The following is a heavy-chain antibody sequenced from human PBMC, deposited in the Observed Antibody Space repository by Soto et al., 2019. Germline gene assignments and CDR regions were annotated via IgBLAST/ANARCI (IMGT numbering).Heavy chain of an antibody. D-gene: IGHD5-12*01. Sequence: QVQLVQSGAEVKKPGASVKVSCKASGYIFSSYGISWVRQAPGQGLEWMGCIRADNANTNYAQKFQGRDTMTTDTSTRKAYMELRSLRSDDKAVYYCARDYRWERWLQFGEYWGQGTLVTVSS. V-gene: IGHV1-18*01. CDR3: ARDYRWERWLQFGEY. CDR2: IRADNANT. CDR1: GYIFSSYG. J-gene: IGHJ4*02.